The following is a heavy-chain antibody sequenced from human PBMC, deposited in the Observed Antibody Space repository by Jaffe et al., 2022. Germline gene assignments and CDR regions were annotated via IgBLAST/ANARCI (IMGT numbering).Heavy chain of an antibody. CDR1: GGSISSSSYY. CDR2: IYYSGST. D-gene: IGHD2-15*01. V-gene: IGHV4-39*01. Sequence: QLQLQESGPGLVKPSETLSLTCTVSGGSISSSSYYWGWIRQPPGKGLEWIGSIYYSGSTYYNPSLKSRVTISVDTSKNQFSLKLSSVTAADTAVYYCARRGYCSGGSCYVYSGYDYRGGFDYWGQGTLVTVSS. CDR3: ARRGYCSGGSCYVYSGYDYRGGFDY. J-gene: IGHJ4*02.